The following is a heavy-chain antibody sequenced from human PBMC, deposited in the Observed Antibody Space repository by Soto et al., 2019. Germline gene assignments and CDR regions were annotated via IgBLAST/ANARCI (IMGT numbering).Heavy chain of an antibody. Sequence: GESLKISCKGSGYGFPTYWIGWLRQMPGKGLEWMGIIYPGDSDTRYSPSFQGQVTISADKSLSTAYLQWRSLKASDSAIYYCARHYYDGNGYYPEAWGQGTRVTVSS. CDR1: GYGFPTYW. D-gene: IGHD3-22*01. CDR3: ARHYYDGNGYYPEA. J-gene: IGHJ5*02. CDR2: IYPGDSDT. V-gene: IGHV5-51*01.